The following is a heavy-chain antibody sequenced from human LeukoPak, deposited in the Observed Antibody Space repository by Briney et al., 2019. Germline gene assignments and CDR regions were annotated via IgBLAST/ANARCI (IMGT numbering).Heavy chain of an antibody. J-gene: IGHJ4*02. V-gene: IGHV4-39*01. CDR3: ARSSLSRRFKSFDY. Sequence: PSETLSLTCTVSSGSISSSSYYWGWIRQPPGKGLEWIGSIYYSGSTYYNPSLKSRVTISVDTSKNQFSLKLSSVTAADTAVYYCARSSLSRRFKSFDYWGQGTLVTVSS. CDR1: SGSISSSSYY. D-gene: IGHD3-16*02. CDR2: IYYSGST.